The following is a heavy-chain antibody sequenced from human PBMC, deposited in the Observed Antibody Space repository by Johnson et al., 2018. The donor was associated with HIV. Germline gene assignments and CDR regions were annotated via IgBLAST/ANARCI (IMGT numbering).Heavy chain of an antibody. CDR2: IKQDGINK. J-gene: IGHJ3*02. CDR1: GFTFSRYW. D-gene: IGHD1-26*01. Sequence: VQLVESGGGLVQPGGSLRLSCVASGFTFSRYWMSWVRQAPGKGLEWVANIKQDGINKYYSDSVKGRVTISRDNSKNTLYLQMNSLRAEDTAVYYCASEGALWSDAFDIWGQGTMVTVSS. V-gene: IGHV3-7*01. CDR3: ASEGALWSDAFDI.